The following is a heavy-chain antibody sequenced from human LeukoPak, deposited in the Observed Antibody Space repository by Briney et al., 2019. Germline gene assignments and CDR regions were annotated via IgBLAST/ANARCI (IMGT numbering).Heavy chain of an antibody. J-gene: IGHJ6*02. CDR1: GGSISYSSYY. CDR3: ARLPIVVVPAAIRPRGYYYYYGMDV. V-gene: IGHV4-39*01. D-gene: IGHD2-2*02. CDR2: IYYSGST. Sequence: SETLSLTCTVSGGSISYSSYYWGWIRQPPGKGLEWIGSIYYSGSTYYNPSLKSRVTISVDTSKNQFSLKLSSVTAADTAVYYCARLPIVVVPAAIRPRGYYYYYGMDVWGQGTTVTVSS.